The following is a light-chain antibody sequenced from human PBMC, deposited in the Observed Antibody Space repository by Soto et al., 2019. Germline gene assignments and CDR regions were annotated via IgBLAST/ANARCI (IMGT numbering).Light chain of an antibody. CDR1: QSVSSSY. V-gene: IGKV3-20*01. Sequence: EIVLTQSPGTLSLSPGERATLSCRASQSVSSSYLAWYQQKPGQAPRLLIYGASSRATGIPDRFSGSGSGTDFTLTISSLEPEDFAVYYCQQYGSSRPFGQGTKVDIX. CDR3: QQYGSSRP. CDR2: GAS. J-gene: IGKJ1*01.